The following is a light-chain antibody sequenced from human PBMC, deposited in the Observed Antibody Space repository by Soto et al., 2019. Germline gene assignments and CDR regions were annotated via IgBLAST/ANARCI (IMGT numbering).Light chain of an antibody. CDR2: KAS. CDR1: QSISSW. CDR3: QQYDSYSQT. Sequence: DIQMTQSPSTLSASVGDRVTITCRASQSISSWLAWYQQKPGEAPKLLIYKASSLESGVPSRFSGSGSGTEFTLTISSLQPDDFATYYCQQYDSYSQTFGQGTKVEI. J-gene: IGKJ1*01. V-gene: IGKV1-5*03.